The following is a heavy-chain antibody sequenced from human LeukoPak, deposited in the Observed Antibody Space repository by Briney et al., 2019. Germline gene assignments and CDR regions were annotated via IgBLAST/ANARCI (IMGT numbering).Heavy chain of an antibody. CDR3: ARGVGGSYPNAFDI. Sequence: SETLSLTCAVSGYSISSSNWWGWIRQPPGKGLEWIGYIYYSGSTYYNPSLKSRVTMSVDTSKNHFSLKLSSVTAVDTVVYYCARGVGGSYPNAFDIWGQGTMVTVSS. J-gene: IGHJ3*02. D-gene: IGHD1-26*01. V-gene: IGHV4-28*03. CDR2: IYYSGST. CDR1: GYSISSSNW.